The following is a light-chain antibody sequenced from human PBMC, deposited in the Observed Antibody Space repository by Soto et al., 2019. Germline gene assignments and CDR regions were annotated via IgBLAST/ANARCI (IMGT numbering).Light chain of an antibody. V-gene: IGLV1-47*01. Sequence: QSVLTQPPSASGTPGQRVTISCSGSSSNIGSNYVYWYQQLPGTAPKLLIYRNKQRPSGVPDRFSGSKSGTSASLAISGLRSEDEADYYCAAWDDSLWVFGGGTKPPS. J-gene: IGLJ3*02. CDR1: SSNIGSNY. CDR3: AAWDDSLWV. CDR2: RNK.